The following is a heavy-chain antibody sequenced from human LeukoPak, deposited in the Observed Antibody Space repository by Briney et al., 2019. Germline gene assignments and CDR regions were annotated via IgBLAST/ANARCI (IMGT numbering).Heavy chain of an antibody. Sequence: PGGSLRLSCAASGFTLSTYVMSWVRQAPGKGLEWVSSISHSGGPTYYADSVEGRFTFSRDNSKNTLYLQMYSLRTEDTAVYYCAKAGGNSFMYALDIWGQGTMVTVSS. D-gene: IGHD4-23*01. CDR3: AKAGGNSFMYALDI. CDR1: GFTLSTYV. V-gene: IGHV3-23*01. CDR2: ISHSGGPT. J-gene: IGHJ3*02.